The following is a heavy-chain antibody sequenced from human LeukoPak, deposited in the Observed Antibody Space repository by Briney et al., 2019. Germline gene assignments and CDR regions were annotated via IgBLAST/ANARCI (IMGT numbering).Heavy chain of an antibody. V-gene: IGHV1-8*02. J-gene: IGHJ4*02. Sequence: ASVKVSCKASGGTFSSYAISWVRQATGQGLEWMGWMNPKSGNIGYAQNFQGRVTMTRDTSISTAYMELSSLRSEDTAVYYCARGLVAARPLLMGYWGQGTLVTVSS. D-gene: IGHD6-6*01. CDR1: GGTFSSYA. CDR3: ARGLVAARPLLMGY. CDR2: MNPKSGNI.